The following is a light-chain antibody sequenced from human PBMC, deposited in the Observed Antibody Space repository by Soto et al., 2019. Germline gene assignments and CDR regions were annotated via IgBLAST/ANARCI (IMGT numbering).Light chain of an antibody. J-gene: IGKJ4*01. CDR1: QSVSSY. V-gene: IGKV3-11*01. CDR3: QQRSNGPCT. Sequence: EIVLTQSPATLSLSPGERAPLSCRASQSVSSYLAWYQQKPGQAPRLLIYDASNRATGIPARFSGSVSGTDFPLTSSSLEPEDFAVFYCQQRSNGPCTFGGGTKVEMK. CDR2: DAS.